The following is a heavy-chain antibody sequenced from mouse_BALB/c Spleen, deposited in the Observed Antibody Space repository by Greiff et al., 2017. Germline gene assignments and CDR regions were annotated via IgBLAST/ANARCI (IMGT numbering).Heavy chain of an antibody. J-gene: IGHJ4*01. CDR3: ANHRFYAMDY. CDR1: GFSLTSYG. CDR2: IWSGGST. V-gene: IGHV2-2*02. Sequence: VKLVESGPGLVQPSQSLSITCTVSGFSLTSYGVHWVRQSPGKGLEWLGVIWSGGSTDYNAAFISRLSISKDNSKSQVFFKMNSLQANDTAIYYCANHRFYAMDYWGQGTSVTVSS. D-gene: IGHD2-14*01.